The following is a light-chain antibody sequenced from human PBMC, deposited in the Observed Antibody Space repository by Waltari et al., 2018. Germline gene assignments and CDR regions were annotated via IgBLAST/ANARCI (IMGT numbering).Light chain of an antibody. CDR2: GAN. CDR1: QRLSSY. CDR3: QQSYSSPWT. J-gene: IGKJ1*01. V-gene: IGKV1-39*01. Sequence: DIQMTQSPSSLSASVGDRVTITCRASQRLSSYLNWYQQKAGKAPKLLIYGANSLQSGVPRRFSGSQSGTEFTLTISSLQPEDFATYFCQQSYSSPWTFGQGTKVEVK.